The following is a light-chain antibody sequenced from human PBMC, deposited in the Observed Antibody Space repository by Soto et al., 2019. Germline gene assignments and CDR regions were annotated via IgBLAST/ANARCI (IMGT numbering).Light chain of an antibody. V-gene: IGLV1-44*01. CDR3: EAWDDSLYGAV. J-gene: IGLJ2*01. CDR2: NND. Sequence: QPVLTQPPSASGTPGQRVTISCSGSSSNIGANPINWYQQLPGTAPKPLIYNNDQRPSGVPDRFSASKSGTSASLAISGLQSEDEADYYCEAWDDSLYGAVLGGGTKLTVL. CDR1: SSNIGANP.